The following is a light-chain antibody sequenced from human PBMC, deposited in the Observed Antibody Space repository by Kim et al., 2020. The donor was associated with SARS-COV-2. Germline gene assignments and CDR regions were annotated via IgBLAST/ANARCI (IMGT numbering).Light chain of an antibody. V-gene: IGKV1-39*01. CDR3: LQSFTTPRT. J-gene: IGKJ4*01. CDR1: QSISNY. Sequence: DIQMTQSPSSMSASVGDRVTITCRASQSISNYLNWYQQKPGQAPKRLIYATTTLQSGVPPRFSGSGSGTDFTLTISSLQPEDFATYDCLQSFTTPRTFGGGTKVDIK. CDR2: ATT.